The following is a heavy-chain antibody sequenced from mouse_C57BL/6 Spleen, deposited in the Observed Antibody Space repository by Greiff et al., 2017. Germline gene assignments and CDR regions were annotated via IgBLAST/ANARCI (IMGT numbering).Heavy chain of an antibody. V-gene: IGHV1-18*01. CDR1: GYTFTDYN. Sequence: EVQLQQSGPELVKPGASVKIPCKASGYTFTDYNMDWVKQSHGKSLEWIGDINPNNGGTIYNQKFKGKATLTVDKSSSTAYMELRSLTSEDTAGYYGARVGGVGDYFDYWGQGTTLTVSS. CDR2: INPNNGGT. J-gene: IGHJ2*01. CDR3: ARVGGVGDYFDY. D-gene: IGHD1-1*02.